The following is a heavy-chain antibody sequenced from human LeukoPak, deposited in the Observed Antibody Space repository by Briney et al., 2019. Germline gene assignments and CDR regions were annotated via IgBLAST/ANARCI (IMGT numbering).Heavy chain of an antibody. D-gene: IGHD6-19*01. CDR3: TTPGDSGWYNH. CDR2: ISRNGAHP. J-gene: IGHJ4*02. CDR1: GFTFSNYV. Sequence: GGSLRLSCAASGFTFSNYVMSWVRQAPGKGLEWVSVISRNGAHPYYIDSVRDRFTVSRDNSKNIMYLQMNSLRAEDAALYYCTTPGDSGWYNHWGQGTLVTVSS. V-gene: IGHV3-23*01.